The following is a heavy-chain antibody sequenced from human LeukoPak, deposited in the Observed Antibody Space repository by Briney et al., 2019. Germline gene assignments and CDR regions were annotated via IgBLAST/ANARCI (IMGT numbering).Heavy chain of an antibody. V-gene: IGHV3-66*02. CDR1: GFTVSSNY. CDR3: ARVWFGENFDY. CDR2: IYSGGST. D-gene: IGHD3-10*01. J-gene: IGHJ4*02. Sequence: GGSLRLSCAASGFTVSSNYMSWVRQAPGKGLEWVSVIYSGGSTYYADSVKGRFTISRDNSKNTLYLQMNSLRAEETAVYYCARVWFGENFDYWGQGTLVTVSS.